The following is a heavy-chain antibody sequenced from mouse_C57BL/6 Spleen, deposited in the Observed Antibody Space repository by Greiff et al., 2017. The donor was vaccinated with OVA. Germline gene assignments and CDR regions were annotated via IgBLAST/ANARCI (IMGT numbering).Heavy chain of an antibody. CDR2: IDPNSGGT. D-gene: IGHD1-1*01. J-gene: IGHJ4*01. CDR1: GYTFTSYW. V-gene: IGHV1-72*01. Sequence: QVQLKQPGAELVKPGASVKLSCKASGYTFTSYWMHWVKQRPGRGLEWIGRIDPNSGGTKYNEKFKSKATLTVDKPSSTAYMQLSSLTSEDSAVYYCAKATTVVAGDAMDYWGQGTSVTVSS. CDR3: AKATTVVAGDAMDY.